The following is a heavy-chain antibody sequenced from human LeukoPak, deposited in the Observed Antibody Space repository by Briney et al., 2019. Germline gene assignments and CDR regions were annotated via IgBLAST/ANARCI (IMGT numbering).Heavy chain of an antibody. J-gene: IGHJ4*02. CDR3: ARGMAAAGTIFDY. CDR1: GFTFSRYS. V-gene: IGHV3-48*02. CDR2: ITASSGTI. D-gene: IGHD6-13*01. Sequence: PGGSLRLSCTASGFTFSRYSINWVRQSPGKGLEWISYITASSGTIYYADSVKGRFTISRDNAKNSLYLQLNSLRDEDTAVYYCARGMAAAGTIFDYWGQGTLVTVSS.